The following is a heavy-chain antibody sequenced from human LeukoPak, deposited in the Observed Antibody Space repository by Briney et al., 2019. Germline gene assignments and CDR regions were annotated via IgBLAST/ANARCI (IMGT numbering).Heavy chain of an antibody. J-gene: IGHJ2*01. CDR3: ATQPLETYYYDSSGSDWYFDL. CDR1: GFTFSSYA. Sequence: GGSLRLSCAASGFTFSSYAMSWVRQAPGKGLEWVSAISGSGGSTYYADSVKGRFTISRDNSKNTPYLQMNSLRAEDTAVYYCATQPLETYYYDSSGSDWYFDLWGRGTLVTVSS. CDR2: ISGSGGST. V-gene: IGHV3-23*01. D-gene: IGHD3-22*01.